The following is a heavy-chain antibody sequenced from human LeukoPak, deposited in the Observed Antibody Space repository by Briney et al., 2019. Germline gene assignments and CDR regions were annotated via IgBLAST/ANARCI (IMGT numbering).Heavy chain of an antibody. J-gene: IGHJ4*02. CDR2: IYYSGST. D-gene: IGHD5-18*01. CDR3: ARGYSYGYPHFDY. V-gene: IGHV4-59*01. Sequence: SETLSLTCTVSGGSISSYYWSWIRQPPGKGLEWIGYIYYSGSTNYSPSLKSRVTISVDTSKNQLSLKLSSVTAADTAVYYCARGYSYGYPHFDYWGQGTLVTVSS. CDR1: GGSISSYY.